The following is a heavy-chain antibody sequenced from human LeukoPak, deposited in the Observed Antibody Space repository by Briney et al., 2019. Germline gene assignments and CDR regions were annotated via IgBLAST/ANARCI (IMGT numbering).Heavy chain of an antibody. D-gene: IGHD2-15*01. Sequence: SETLSLTCAVYGGSFSGYYWSWIRQPPGKGLEWIGEINHSGSTNYNPSLKSRVTISVDTSKNQFSLKLSSVTAADTAVYYCARHEGYCSGGSCFRGPYYFDYWGQGTLVTVSS. CDR1: GGSFSGYY. CDR2: INHSGST. V-gene: IGHV4-34*01. CDR3: ARHEGYCSGGSCFRGPYYFDY. J-gene: IGHJ4*02.